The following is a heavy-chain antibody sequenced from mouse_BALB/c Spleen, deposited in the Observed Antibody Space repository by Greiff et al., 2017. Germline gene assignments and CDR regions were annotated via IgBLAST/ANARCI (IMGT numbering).Heavy chain of an antibody. V-gene: IGHV3-8*02. D-gene: IGHD1-1*01. Sequence: EVKVEESGPSLVKPSQTLSLTCSVTGDSITSGYWNWIRKFPGNKLEYMGYISYSGSTYYNPSLKSRISITRDTSKNQYYLQLNSVTTEDTATYYCARSALSYGSSYYFDYWGQGTTLTVSS. J-gene: IGHJ2*01. CDR2: ISYSGST. CDR3: ARSALSYGSSYYFDY. CDR1: GDSITSGY.